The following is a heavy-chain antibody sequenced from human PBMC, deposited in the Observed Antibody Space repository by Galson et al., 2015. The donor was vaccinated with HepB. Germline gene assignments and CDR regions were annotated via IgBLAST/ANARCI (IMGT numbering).Heavy chain of an antibody. V-gene: IGHV3-33*01. J-gene: IGHJ4*02. CDR3: ARDEGRSYYGDYAQGPDY. CDR1: GFTFSSYG. D-gene: IGHD4-17*01. Sequence: SLRLSCAASGFTFSSYGMHWVRQAPGKGLEWVAVIWYDGSNKYYADSVKGRFTISRDNSKNTLYLQMNSLRAEDTAVYYCARDEGRSYYGDYAQGPDYWGQGTLVTVSS. CDR2: IWYDGSNK.